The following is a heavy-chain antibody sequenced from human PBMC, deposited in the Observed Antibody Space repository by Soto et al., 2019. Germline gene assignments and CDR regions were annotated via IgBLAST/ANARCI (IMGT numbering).Heavy chain of an antibody. V-gene: IGHV4-34*01. D-gene: IGHD3-10*01. CDR3: ARGGYGSGSYYIPSPFDY. J-gene: IGHJ4*02. CDR1: GGSFSGYY. Sequence: SETLSLTCAVYGGSFSGYYWSWIRQPPGKGLEWIGEINHSGSTNYNPSLKSRVTISVDTSKNQFSLKLSSVTAADTAVYYCARGGYGSGSYYIPSPFDYWGQGTLVTVSS. CDR2: INHSGST.